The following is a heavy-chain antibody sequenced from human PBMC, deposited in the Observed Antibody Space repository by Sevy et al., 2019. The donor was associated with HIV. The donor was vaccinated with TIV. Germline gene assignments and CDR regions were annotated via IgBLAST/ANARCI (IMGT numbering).Heavy chain of an antibody. CDR1: GGSISSGGYY. Sequence: SETLSLTCSVSGGSISSGGYYWAWIRQHPGKGLEWIGYTYYTGTTYYNPSLKSRITISLDTSKNQFSLKLNSVTAADTAVYYCARDLPYCRGGTCFSPAGWFDPWGQGTLVTVSS. V-gene: IGHV4-31*03. CDR3: ARDLPYCRGGTCFSPAGWFDP. D-gene: IGHD2-15*01. CDR2: TYYTGTT. J-gene: IGHJ5*02.